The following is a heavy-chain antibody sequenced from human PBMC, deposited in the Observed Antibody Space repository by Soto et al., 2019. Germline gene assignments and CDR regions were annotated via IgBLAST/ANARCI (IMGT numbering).Heavy chain of an antibody. V-gene: IGHV3-11*01. D-gene: IGHD6-13*01. J-gene: IGHJ4*02. Sequence: GGSLRLSCAASGFTFSDYYMSWIRQAPGKGLEWVSYISSSTNTIYYADSVKGRFTISRDNAKDSLYLQMTSLRAEDTAVYYCARSSSWYSVDYWGQGTLVTVSS. CDR2: ISSSTNTI. CDR1: GFTFSDYY. CDR3: ARSSSWYSVDY.